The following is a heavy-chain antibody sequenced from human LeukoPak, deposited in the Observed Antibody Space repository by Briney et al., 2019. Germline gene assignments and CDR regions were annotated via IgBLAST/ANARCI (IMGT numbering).Heavy chain of an antibody. CDR1: GFTVTNND. D-gene: IGHD2-15*01. V-gene: IGHV3-66*01. CDR3: ARDLISGPATHDS. CDR2: ITSGGST. J-gene: IGHJ4*02. Sequence: GGSLRLSCAASGFTVTNNDMNWVRQAPGKGLEWVSVITSGGSTYFADSVKGRFTVSRDNSKNTLSLQMNSLRVEDTAVYYCARDLISGPATHDSWGQGTLVTVSS.